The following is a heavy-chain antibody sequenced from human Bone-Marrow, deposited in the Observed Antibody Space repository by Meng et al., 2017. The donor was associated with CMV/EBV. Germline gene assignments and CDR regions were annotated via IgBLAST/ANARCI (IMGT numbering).Heavy chain of an antibody. CDR1: GGSVSSGSYY. CDR3: ARVLGLLLDY. Sequence: SETLSLTCTVSGGSVSSGSYYWSWIRQPPGKGLEWIGSIYYSGSTYYNPSLKSRVTISVDTSKNQFSLKLSSVTAADTAVYYCARVLGLLLDYWGQGTLVTVSS. CDR2: IYYSGST. D-gene: IGHD2-15*01. V-gene: IGHV4-39*07. J-gene: IGHJ4*02.